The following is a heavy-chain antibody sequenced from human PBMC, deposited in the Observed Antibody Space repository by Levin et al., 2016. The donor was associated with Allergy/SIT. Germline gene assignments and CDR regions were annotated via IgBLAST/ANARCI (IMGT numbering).Heavy chain of an antibody. CDR2: IDPSDSYT. V-gene: IGHV5-10-1*01. J-gene: IGHJ5*02. D-gene: IGHD1-14*01. CDR3: ARQAPLRTPRWFDP. Sequence: VRQMPGKGLEWMGRIDPSDSYTNYSPSFQGHVTISADKSISTAYLQWSSLKASDTAMYYCARQAPLRTPRWFDPWGQGTLVTVSS.